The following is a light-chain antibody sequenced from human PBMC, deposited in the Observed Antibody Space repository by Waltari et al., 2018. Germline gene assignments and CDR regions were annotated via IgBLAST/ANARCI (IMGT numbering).Light chain of an antibody. CDR3: QSYDSSLSAHVV. CDR2: GNS. V-gene: IGLV1-40*01. J-gene: IGLJ2*01. Sequence: PSVSGAPGQRVTISCTGSSSNIGAGYDVHWYQQLPGTAPKLLIYGNSNRPSGVPDRFSGSKSGTSASLAITGLQAEDEADDYCQSYDSSLSAHVVFGGGTKLTVL. CDR1: SSNIGAGYD.